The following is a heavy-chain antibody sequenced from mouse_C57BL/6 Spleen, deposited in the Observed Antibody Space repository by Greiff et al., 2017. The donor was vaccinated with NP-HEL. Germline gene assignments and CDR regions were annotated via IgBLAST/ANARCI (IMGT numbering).Heavy chain of an antibody. CDR3: ATWFAY. Sequence: QVQLQQSGAELVRPGTSVKLSCKASGYTFTSYWMHWVKQRPGQGLEWIGVIDPSDSYTNYNQKFKGKATLTVDTSSSTAYMQLSSLTSEDSAVYYCATWFAYWGQGTLVTVSA. V-gene: IGHV1-59*01. J-gene: IGHJ3*01. CDR2: IDPSDSYT. CDR1: GYTFTSYW.